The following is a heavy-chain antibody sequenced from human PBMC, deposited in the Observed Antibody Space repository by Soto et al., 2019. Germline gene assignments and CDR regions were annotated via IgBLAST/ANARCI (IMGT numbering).Heavy chain of an antibody. J-gene: IGHJ1*01. CDR3: AREQDYGGNSGAAQH. CDR1: GFTFSSYW. Sequence: EVQLVESGGDLVQPGGSLRLSCAASGFTFSSYWMHWVRQAPGKGLVWVSRINSDGSSTSYADSVKGRFTISRDNAKNTLYLQMNSLRAEDTAVYYCAREQDYGGNSGAAQHWGQGTLVTVSS. V-gene: IGHV3-74*01. D-gene: IGHD4-17*01. CDR2: INSDGSST.